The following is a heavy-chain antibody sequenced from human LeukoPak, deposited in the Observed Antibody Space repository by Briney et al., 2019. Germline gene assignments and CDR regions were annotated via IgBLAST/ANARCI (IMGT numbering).Heavy chain of an antibody. CDR2: ISSSSPYI. Sequence: SGGSLRLSCAASGFTFSNCGMNWVRQAPGKGLEWVSSISSSSPYIYYADSLKGRFTISRDNAKNSLYLQMHSLRAEDTAVYYCARDLDSAMAFKYFDYWGQGTLVIVSS. V-gene: IGHV3-21*01. CDR3: ARDLDSAMAFKYFDY. D-gene: IGHD5-18*01. CDR1: GFTFSNCG. J-gene: IGHJ4*02.